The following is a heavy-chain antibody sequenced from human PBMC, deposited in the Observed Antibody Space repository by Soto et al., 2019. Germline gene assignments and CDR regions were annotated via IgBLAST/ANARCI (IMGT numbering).Heavy chain of an antibody. Sequence: EVQLVESGGGLVKPGGSLRLSCAASGFTFSSYSMNWVRQAPGKGLEWVSSISSSSSYIYYADSVKGRFTISRDNAKNSLYLQMNSLRAEDTAVYYCARDCSGVGCPENWGQGTLVTVSS. CDR3: ARDCSGVGCPEN. D-gene: IGHD3-10*02. J-gene: IGHJ4*02. CDR1: GFTFSSYS. V-gene: IGHV3-21*01. CDR2: ISSSSSYI.